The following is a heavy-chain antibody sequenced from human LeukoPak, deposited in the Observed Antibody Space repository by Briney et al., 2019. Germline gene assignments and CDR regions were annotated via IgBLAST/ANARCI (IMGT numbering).Heavy chain of an antibody. V-gene: IGHV4-59*01. CDR3: ARTSRHFYGSGTNLTPWPAGMDV. CDR1: GGSMSGFF. D-gene: IGHD3-10*01. CDR2: IYYSGSST. J-gene: IGHJ6*02. Sequence: SETLSLTCTVSGGSMSGFFWTWIRQPPGRELEWIGSIYYSGSSTKYNPSLKSRATISVDTSKSQFSLNLNSATAADTAVYYCARTSRHFYGSGTNLTPWPAGMDVWGQGTTVTVSS.